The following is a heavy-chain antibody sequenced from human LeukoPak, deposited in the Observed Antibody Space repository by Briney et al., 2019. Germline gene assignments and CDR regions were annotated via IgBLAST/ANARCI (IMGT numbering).Heavy chain of an antibody. CDR1: GLTFSSHW. V-gene: IGHV3-74*01. J-gene: IGHJ6*02. D-gene: IGHD4/OR15-4a*01. Sequence: PGGSLRLSCAASGLTFSSHWMHWVRQAPGKGLVWVSRITNDGSSTTYADSVKGRFTISRDNAKNTLYLQMNSLRDEDTALYYCAKDSRGWLTYGMDVWGQGTTVTVSS. CDR3: AKDSRGWLTYGMDV. CDR2: ITNDGSST.